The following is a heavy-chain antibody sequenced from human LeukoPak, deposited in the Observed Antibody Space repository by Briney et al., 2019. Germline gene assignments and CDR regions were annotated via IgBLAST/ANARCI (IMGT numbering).Heavy chain of an antibody. CDR2: MNIDGSER. CDR1: GFSFSNYW. V-gene: IGHV3-7*01. CDR3: ARDPVEWELLLDY. J-gene: IGHJ4*02. Sequence: GGSLRLFCAASGFSFSNYWMGWVRQAPGKRPEWVANMNIDGSERYYADSVKGRFTISRDNARNSVFLQMSGLRVEDTAVYYCARDPVEWELLLDYWGQGTLVTVSS. D-gene: IGHD1-26*01.